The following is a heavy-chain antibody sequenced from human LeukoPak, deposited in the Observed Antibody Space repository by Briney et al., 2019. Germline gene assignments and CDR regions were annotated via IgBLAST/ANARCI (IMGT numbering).Heavy chain of an antibody. D-gene: IGHD2-21*01. Sequence: ASVKVSCKASGYTFTSYGISWVRQAPGQGLERMGWISAYNGNTNYAQKLQGRVTMTTDTSTSTAYMELRSLRSDDTAVYYCARNRQIATLRDDAFDIWGQGTMVTVSS. J-gene: IGHJ3*02. CDR1: GYTFTSYG. CDR3: ARNRQIATLRDDAFDI. CDR2: ISAYNGNT. V-gene: IGHV1-18*01.